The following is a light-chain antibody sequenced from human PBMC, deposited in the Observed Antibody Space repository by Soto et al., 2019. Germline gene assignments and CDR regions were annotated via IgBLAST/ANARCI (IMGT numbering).Light chain of an antibody. Sequence: EVERTQYPATLSVSPGERATLSCRASQTIRSNLAWYQQKPGQVPRLLLYDAFTRATGVPARFSGSGSGTEFTLTISSLQSEDFAVYYCQQYNDWPPYTFGQGTKLEIK. J-gene: IGKJ2*01. CDR2: DAF. CDR1: QTIRSN. CDR3: QQYNDWPPYT. V-gene: IGKV3-15*01.